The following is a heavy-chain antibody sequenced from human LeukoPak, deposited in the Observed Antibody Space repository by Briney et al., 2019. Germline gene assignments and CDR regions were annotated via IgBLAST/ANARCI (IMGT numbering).Heavy chain of an antibody. J-gene: IGHJ4*02. D-gene: IGHD6-13*01. V-gene: IGHV3-23*01. CDR2: ISGSGGST. CDR3: AKDPSRIAAADTDY. CDR1: GFTFSSYA. Sequence: GGSLRLSCAASGFTFSSYAMSWVRQAPGKGLEWVSGISGSGGSTYYADSVKGRFTISRDNSKNTLYLQMSGLRAEDTAVYYCAKDPSRIAAADTDYWGQGALVTVSS.